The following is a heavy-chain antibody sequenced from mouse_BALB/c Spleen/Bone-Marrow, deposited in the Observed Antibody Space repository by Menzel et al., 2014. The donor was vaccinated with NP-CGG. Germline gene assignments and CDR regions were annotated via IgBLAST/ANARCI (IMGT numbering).Heavy chain of an antibody. CDR1: GYTFTDYY. D-gene: IGHD1-2*01. Sequence: VKLMESGAELARPGASVKLSCKASGYTFTDYYINWMKQRTGQGLEWIGEIYPGSDNTYYNEKFKGKDTLTADKSSSTTYMQLSSLTSEDSAVYFCARTTTATSYWGQGTLVTVSA. V-gene: IGHV1-77*01. J-gene: IGHJ3*01. CDR3: ARTTTATSY. CDR2: IYPGSDNT.